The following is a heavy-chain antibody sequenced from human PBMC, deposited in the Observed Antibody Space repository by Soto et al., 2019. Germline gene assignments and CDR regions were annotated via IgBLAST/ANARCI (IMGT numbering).Heavy chain of an antibody. J-gene: IGHJ6*02. CDR3: ARELVLRWPCYCYYGKVV. CDR2: INPNSGGT. Sequence: ASVKVSCKASGYTFTGYYMHWVRQAPGQGLEWMGWINPNSGGTNYAQKFQGWVTMTRDTSISTAYMELSRLRSDDTAVSYCARELVLRWPCYCYYGKVVGGPATTVTVS. V-gene: IGHV1-2*04. CDR1: GYTFTGYY. D-gene: IGHD4-17*01.